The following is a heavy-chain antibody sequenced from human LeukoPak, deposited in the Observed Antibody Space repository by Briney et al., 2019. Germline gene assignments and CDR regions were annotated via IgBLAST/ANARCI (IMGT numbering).Heavy chain of an antibody. Sequence: GASVEVSCKASGGTFSSYAISWVRQAPGQGLEWMGGIIPIFGTANYAQKFQGRVTITADESTSTAYMELSSLRSEDTAVYYCARSLTNIAVAGVYYYYGMDVWGQGTTVTVSS. CDR2: IIPIFGTA. V-gene: IGHV1-69*01. J-gene: IGHJ6*02. CDR1: GGTFSSYA. CDR3: ARSLTNIAVAGVYYYYGMDV. D-gene: IGHD6-19*01.